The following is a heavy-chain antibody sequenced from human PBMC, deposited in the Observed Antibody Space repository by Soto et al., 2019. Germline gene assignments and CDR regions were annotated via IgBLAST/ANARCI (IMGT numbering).Heavy chain of an antibody. J-gene: IGHJ4*02. D-gene: IGHD6-6*01. V-gene: IGHV3-30*18. Sequence: PGGSLRLSCAASGFTLSSYGMHWVRQAPGKGLEWVAVISYDGSTKLYADSVKGRFTISRDNSENTLDLQMNSLRPEDTAVYSCAKAGTPYVSSSLDYWGQGTLVTVSS. CDR3: AKAGTPYVSSSLDY. CDR2: ISYDGSTK. CDR1: GFTLSSYG.